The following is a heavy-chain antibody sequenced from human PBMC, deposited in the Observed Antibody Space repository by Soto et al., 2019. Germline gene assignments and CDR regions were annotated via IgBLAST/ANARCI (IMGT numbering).Heavy chain of an antibody. J-gene: IGHJ6*03. D-gene: IGHD1-7*01. Sequence: SETLSLTFTVSGCSLNNSSYYWGRIPQPPGKGLEWIGSIYYSGSTYYNPSLKSRVTISVDTSKNQFSLHLNSVTPEDTAVYYCAGTTSLQWYYMDVWDKGTTVTVSS. CDR3: AGTTSLQWYYMDV. CDR2: IYYSGST. CDR1: GCSLNNSSYY. V-gene: IGHV4-39*01.